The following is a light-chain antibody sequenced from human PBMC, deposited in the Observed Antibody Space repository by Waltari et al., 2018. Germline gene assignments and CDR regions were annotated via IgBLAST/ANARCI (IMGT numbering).Light chain of an antibody. CDR1: SSDVGGSNY. CDR2: DVS. J-gene: IGLJ2*01. CDR3: SSYISSSTLEL. V-gene: IGLV2-14*03. Sequence: QSALTQPASVSGSPGQSITISCTGPSSDVGGSNYVSWYQQHPGKAPKLMFYDVSNRPSWVAIRFSGSESGNTSSLTISGLQAEYEAEYYCSSYISSSTLELFGGGTSLTVL.